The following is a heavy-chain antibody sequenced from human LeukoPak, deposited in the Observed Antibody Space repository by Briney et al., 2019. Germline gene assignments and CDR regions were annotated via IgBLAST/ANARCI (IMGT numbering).Heavy chain of an antibody. CDR3: ARGATTVTPATYYFDY. CDR1: GGSISSGGYY. D-gene: IGHD4-17*01. J-gene: IGHJ4*02. Sequence: SQTLSLTCTVSGGSISSGGYYWSWIRQHPGKGLEWIGYIYYSGSTYYNPSLKSRVTISVDTSKNQFSLKLSSVTAADTAVYYCARGATTVTPATYYFDYWGQGTLVTVSS. V-gene: IGHV4-31*03. CDR2: IYYSGST.